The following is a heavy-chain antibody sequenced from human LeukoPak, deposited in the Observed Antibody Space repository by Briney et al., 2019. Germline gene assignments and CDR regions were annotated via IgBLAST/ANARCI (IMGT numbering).Heavy chain of an antibody. Sequence: LXLTXTVXXGSIXSXXWSWIRXPPGXXLEXXXYIYYSGSTNYNPSLKSRVTISVDTSKNQFSLKLSSVTAADTAVYYCAREGLVVGGAFDIWGQGTMVTVSS. D-gene: IGHD6-19*01. CDR2: IYYSGST. CDR3: AREGLVVGGAFDI. CDR1: XGSIXSXX. J-gene: IGHJ3*02. V-gene: IGHV4-59*01.